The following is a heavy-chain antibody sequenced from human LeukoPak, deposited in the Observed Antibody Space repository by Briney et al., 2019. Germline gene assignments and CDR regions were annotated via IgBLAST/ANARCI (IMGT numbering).Heavy chain of an antibody. CDR2: ISYDGRVM. J-gene: IGHJ4*02. CDR3: AKDRAPYNWNDIDY. CDR1: GFTFSSYG. V-gene: IGHV3-30*18. Sequence: GWSLRLSCAASGFTFSSYGMQWVRQAPGKGLEWVGVISYDGRVMFYGDSVKGRFTISRDNSKNTLDLQMNSLRAEDTAVYYCAKDRAPYNWNDIDYWGQGTLATVSS. D-gene: IGHD1-20*01.